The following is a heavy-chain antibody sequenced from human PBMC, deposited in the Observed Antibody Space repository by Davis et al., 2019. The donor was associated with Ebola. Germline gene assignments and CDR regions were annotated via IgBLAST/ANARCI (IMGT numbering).Heavy chain of an antibody. CDR3: TGLRTLRPPDY. V-gene: IGHV3-21*03. CDR1: GFTFSSYS. J-gene: IGHJ4*02. Sequence: PGGSLRLSCAASGFTFSSYSMNWVRQAPGKGLEWVSSISSSSSYIYYADSVKGRFTISRDNSKNTLYLQMNSLKTEDTAVYYCTGLRTLRPPDYWGQGTLVTVSS. CDR2: ISSSSSYI.